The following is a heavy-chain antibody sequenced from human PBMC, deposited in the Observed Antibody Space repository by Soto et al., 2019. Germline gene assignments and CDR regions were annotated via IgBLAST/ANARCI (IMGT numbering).Heavy chain of an antibody. J-gene: IGHJ4*02. CDR3: ARRRSSIAAGERGNYFDS. D-gene: IGHD6-6*01. V-gene: IGHV4-39*01. CDR2: NYYSGSY. CDR1: GGSISSSSYY. Sequence: QVQLQESGPGLVKPSETLSLTCTVSGGSISSSSYYWGCLRQRPGMGREWDGSNYYSGSYYYTPPLRSRVTIAVDTSKNPSSLKLSAVAAADTAVYYGARRRSSIAAGERGNYFDSRGQGTLVTVSS.